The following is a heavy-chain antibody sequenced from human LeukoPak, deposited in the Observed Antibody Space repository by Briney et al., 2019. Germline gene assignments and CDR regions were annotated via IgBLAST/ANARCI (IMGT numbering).Heavy chain of an antibody. V-gene: IGHV4-59*01. J-gene: IGHJ3*02. D-gene: IGHD6-6*01. CDR3: ATSSIAARPGAFDI. CDR2: IYYSGST. Sequence: IYYSGSTNYNPSLKSRVTISVDTSKNQFSLKLSSVTAADTAVYYCATSSIAARPGAFDIWGQGTMVTVSS.